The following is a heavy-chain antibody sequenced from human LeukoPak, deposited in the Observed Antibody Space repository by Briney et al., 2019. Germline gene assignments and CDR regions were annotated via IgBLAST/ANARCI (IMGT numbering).Heavy chain of an antibody. V-gene: IGHV1-8*01. J-gene: IGHJ6*03. D-gene: IGHD3-10*01. CDR1: GYTFTSYD. CDR3: ARGLVRGVIAYYYYYYYMDV. Sequence: ASVKVSCKASGYTFTSYDINWVRQATGQGLEWMGWMNPNSGNTGYAQKFQGRVTMARNTSISTAYMELSSLRSEDTAVYYCARGLVRGVIAYYYYYYYMDVWGKGTTATVSS. CDR2: MNPNSGNT.